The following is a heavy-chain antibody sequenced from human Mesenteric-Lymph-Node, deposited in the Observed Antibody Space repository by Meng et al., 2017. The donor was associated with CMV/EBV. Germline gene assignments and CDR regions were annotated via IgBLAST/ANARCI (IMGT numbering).Heavy chain of an antibody. CDR2: IKSKTDGETT. CDR1: GFTFSNYE. J-gene: IGHJ4*02. Sequence: GGSLRLSCAASGFTFSNYEMNWVRQAPGKGLEWVGRIKSKTDGETTDYAAPVKGRFTISRDDSKNTLYLQMNSLKTEDTAVYYCTTDSAFLKNWGQGTLVTVSS. V-gene: IGHV3-15*01. D-gene: IGHD2-15*01. CDR3: TTDSAFLKN.